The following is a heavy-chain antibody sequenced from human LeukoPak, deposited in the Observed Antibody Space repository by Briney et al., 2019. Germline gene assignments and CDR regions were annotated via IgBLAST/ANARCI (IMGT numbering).Heavy chain of an antibody. V-gene: IGHV3-21*01. D-gene: IGHD2-2*01. CDR3: ARESSTSLDY. Sequence: GGSPRLSCAASGFTFSSYSMNWVRQAPGKGLEWVSSISSTSSYIFYADSVKGRFTISRDNAKNSLYLQMNSLRAEDTAVYYCARESSTSLDYWGQGTLVTVSS. CDR2: ISSTSSYI. J-gene: IGHJ4*02. CDR1: GFTFSSYS.